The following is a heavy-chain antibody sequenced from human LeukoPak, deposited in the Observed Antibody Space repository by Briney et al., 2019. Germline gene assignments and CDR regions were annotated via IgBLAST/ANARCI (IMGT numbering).Heavy chain of an antibody. V-gene: IGHV4-59*01. D-gene: IGHD6-13*01. Sequence: PSETLSLTCTVSGGSINNYYWSWIRLPPGKGLEWIGHIYYSGSANYNPSLKSRVTISLDTSKTQFSLKLTSVTAADTAVYYCARDYSRPFYYYYYMDVWGKGTTVTVSS. CDR3: ARDYSRPFYYYYYMDV. CDR1: GGSINNYY. CDR2: IYYSGSA. J-gene: IGHJ6*03.